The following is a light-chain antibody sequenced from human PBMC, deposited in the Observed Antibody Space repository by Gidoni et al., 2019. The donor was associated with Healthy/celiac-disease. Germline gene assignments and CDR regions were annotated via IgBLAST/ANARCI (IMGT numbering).Light chain of an antibody. CDR2: DAS. CDR1: QSVSSY. CDR3: QQRSNWPPTWT. V-gene: IGKV3-11*01. J-gene: IGKJ1*01. Sequence: EIVLTQSPATLCLSPGERATLSCRASQSVSSYLAWYQQKPGQAPRLLIYDASNRATGIPARFSGSGSGTDFTLTISSLEPEDFAVYYCQQRSNWPPTWTFGQGTKVEIK.